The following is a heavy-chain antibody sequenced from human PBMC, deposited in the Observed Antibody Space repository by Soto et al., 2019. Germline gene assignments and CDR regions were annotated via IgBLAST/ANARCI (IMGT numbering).Heavy chain of an antibody. D-gene: IGHD2-15*01. Sequence: QVQLQESGPGLVKPSQTLSLTCCVSGGSISSSASYWSWLRQHPGKGPEWIAFISYNGTTSYNPSLRSRVTLSADTSKSQFSLNLSSVTAADTAVYYCAKGGASSQWFAPWGQGTLVTASS. J-gene: IGHJ5*02. CDR3: AKGGASSQWFAP. CDR1: GGSISSSASY. CDR2: ISYNGTT. V-gene: IGHV4-31*03.